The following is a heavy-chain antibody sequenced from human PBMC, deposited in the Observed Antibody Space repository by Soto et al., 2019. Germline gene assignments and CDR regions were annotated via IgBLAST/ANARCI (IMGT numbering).Heavy chain of an antibody. CDR1: GGSISSGGYS. CDR3: ATDSASSTSDAFDV. V-gene: IGHV4-30-2*03. J-gene: IGHJ3*01. CDR2: FHYCEST. Sequence: PSETLSLTCAVSGGSISSGGYSWSWIRQPPGKGLEWIGTFHYCESTYFHRSLESRITISVDTSKNQFSLKVNSVTAADTAVYYCATDSASSTSDAFDVWDRGTVVTVSS. D-gene: IGHD2-15*01.